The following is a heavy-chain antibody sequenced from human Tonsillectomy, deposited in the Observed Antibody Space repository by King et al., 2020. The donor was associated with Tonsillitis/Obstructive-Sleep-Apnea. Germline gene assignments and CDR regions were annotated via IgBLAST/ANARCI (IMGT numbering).Heavy chain of an antibody. CDR1: GYTVTSYD. J-gene: IGHJ5*02. CDR2: INPSGGST. V-gene: IGHV1-46*01. CDR3: ARERHAGNWFDP. Sequence: VQLVESGAEVNKPGASVKVSCKASGYTVTSYDMHWVRQAPGQGLEWMGIINPSGGSTSYAQKFQGRVTMTRDTSTSTVYMELSSLRSEDTAVYYCARERHAGNWFDPWGQGTLVTVSS. D-gene: IGHD1-14*01.